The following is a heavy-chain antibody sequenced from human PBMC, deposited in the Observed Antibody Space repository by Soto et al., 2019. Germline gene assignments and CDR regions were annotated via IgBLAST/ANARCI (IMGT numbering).Heavy chain of an antibody. D-gene: IGHD3-22*01. CDR1: GGSFPSDT. CDR2: IVPVFGTP. Sequence: QVQLMQSGAEVKKPGSSVKVSCKASGGSFPSDTISWVRQAPGQGLEWLGGIVPVFGTPNHAQKFQGRVTISADGSTTTAYMELTSLRPEDTAVYYCTRPSSGYYHDAFDIWCQGTLVTVSS. CDR3: TRPSSGYYHDAFDI. V-gene: IGHV1-69*01. J-gene: IGHJ3*02.